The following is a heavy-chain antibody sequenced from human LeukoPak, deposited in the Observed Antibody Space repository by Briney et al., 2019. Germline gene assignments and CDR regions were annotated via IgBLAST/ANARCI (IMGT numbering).Heavy chain of an antibody. V-gene: IGHV4-39*07. J-gene: IGHJ5*02. D-gene: IGHD2-15*01. CDR1: GGSISSSSYY. Sequence: SETLSLTCTVSGGSISSSSYYWGWIRQPPGKGLEWIGSIYYSGSTYYNPSLKSRVTISVDTSKNQFSLKLSSVTAADTAVYYCASSLGVEGGFDPWGQGTLVTVSS. CDR3: ASSLGVEGGFDP. CDR2: IYYSGST.